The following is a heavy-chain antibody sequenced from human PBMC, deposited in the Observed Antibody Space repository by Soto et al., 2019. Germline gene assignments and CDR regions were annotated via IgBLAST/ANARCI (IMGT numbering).Heavy chain of an antibody. CDR2: IIPVFGTT. Sequence: SVKVSCKAFGGTFSSYGVSWVRQAPGQGLEWVGRIIPVFGTTHYAQKFQGRVTVTADESTSTAHMELSSLRSEDTAVYHCARGLYYYDSSGYSDAFDIWGQGTMVT. D-gene: IGHD3-22*01. J-gene: IGHJ3*02. V-gene: IGHV1-69*13. CDR3: ARGLYYYDSSGYSDAFDI. CDR1: GGTFSSYG.